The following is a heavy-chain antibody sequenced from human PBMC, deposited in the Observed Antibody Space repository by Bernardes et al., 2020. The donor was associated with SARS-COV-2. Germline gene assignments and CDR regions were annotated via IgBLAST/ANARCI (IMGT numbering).Heavy chain of an antibody. J-gene: IGHJ4*02. D-gene: IGHD4-17*01. CDR1: GYTFTSFG. CDR3: ARDLYSDYMGDY. V-gene: IGHV1-18*01. CDR2: ISTYNGNT. Sequence: AAVQVSCKASGYTFTSFGISWVRQAPGQGLEWLGWISTYNGNTNYAQKLQGRVTMTTDTSTSTAYMELRSLRSDDTAVYYCARDLYSDYMGDYWGQGTLVTGSS.